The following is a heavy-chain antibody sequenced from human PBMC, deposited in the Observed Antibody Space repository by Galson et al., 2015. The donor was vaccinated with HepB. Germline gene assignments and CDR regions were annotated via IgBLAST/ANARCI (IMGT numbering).Heavy chain of an antibody. V-gene: IGHV3-30*18. Sequence: SLRLSCAASGFTFSSYGMHWVRQAPGKGLEWVAVISYDGSNKYYADSVKGRFTISRDNSKNTLYLQMNSLRAEDTAVYYCAKDPQSDFWSGYYDYWGQGTLVTVSS. D-gene: IGHD3-3*01. CDR1: GFTFSSYG. J-gene: IGHJ4*02. CDR2: ISYDGSNK. CDR3: AKDPQSDFWSGYYDY.